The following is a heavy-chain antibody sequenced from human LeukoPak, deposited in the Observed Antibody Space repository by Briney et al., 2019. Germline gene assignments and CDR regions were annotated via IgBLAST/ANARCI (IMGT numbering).Heavy chain of an antibody. J-gene: IGHJ6*04. CDR3: ARSFTIFGVALGV. CDR1: GGSFSGYY. CDR2: INHSGST. Sequence: SETLSLTCAVYGGSFSGYYWSWIRQPPGKGLEWIGEINHSGSTNYNPSLKSRVTISVDTSKNQFSLELSSVTAVDTAVYYCARSFTIFGVALGVWGKGTTVTVSS. D-gene: IGHD3-3*01. V-gene: IGHV4-34*01.